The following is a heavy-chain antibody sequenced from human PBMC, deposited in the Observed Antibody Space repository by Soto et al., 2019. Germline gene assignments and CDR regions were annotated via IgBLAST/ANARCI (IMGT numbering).Heavy chain of an antibody. V-gene: IGHV3-11*01. CDR3: ARPTTVTKWDAFDF. D-gene: IGHD4-17*01. J-gene: IGHJ3*01. CDR2: ISRSTSTI. CDR1: GFTFSDYY. Sequence: PGGSLRLSCAASGFTFSDYYMSWIRQAPGKGLEWVSYISRSTSTIYYADSVKGRFTISRDNAKNSLFLQMNSLRAEDTAVYYCARPTTVTKWDAFDFWGQGKMVTVS.